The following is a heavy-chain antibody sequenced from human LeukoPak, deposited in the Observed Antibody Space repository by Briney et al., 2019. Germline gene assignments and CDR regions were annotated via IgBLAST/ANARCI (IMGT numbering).Heavy chain of an antibody. D-gene: IGHD2-15*01. CDR2: ISESGDST. J-gene: IGHJ4*02. V-gene: IGHV3-23*01. CDR3: AKDIPVWYFDY. CDR1: GFTFSSYA. Sequence: GGSLRLSCAASGFTFSSYAMSWVRQAPGKGLEWVSAISESGDSTYYTDSVKGRFTISRDNSKNTLYLQMNSLRAEDTAVYYCAKDIPVWYFDYWGQGTLATVSS.